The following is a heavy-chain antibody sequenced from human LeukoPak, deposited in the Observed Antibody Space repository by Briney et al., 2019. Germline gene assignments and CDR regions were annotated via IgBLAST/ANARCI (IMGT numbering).Heavy chain of an antibody. CDR2: IYYSGST. CDR3: ASLPGPFDY. D-gene: IGHD1-14*01. Sequence: SETLSLTCAVSGGSISSSSYYWGWIRQPPGKGLEWIGSIYYSGSTYYNPSHKSRVTISVDTSKNQFSLKLSSVTAADTAVYYCASLPGPFDYWGQGTLVTVSS. CDR1: GGSISSSSYY. V-gene: IGHV4-39*07. J-gene: IGHJ4*02.